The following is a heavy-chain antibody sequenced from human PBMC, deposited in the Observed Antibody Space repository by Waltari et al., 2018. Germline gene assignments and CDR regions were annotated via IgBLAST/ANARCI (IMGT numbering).Heavy chain of an antibody. J-gene: IGHJ4*02. CDR3: ARDTPAPRITGATSVDY. V-gene: IGHV4-38-2*02. D-gene: IGHD1-20*01. CDR2: IYHSGST. Sequence: QVQLQESGPGLVKPSETLSLTCAVSGYSISRGYYWGWIRQPPGKGLAWIGSIYHSGSTFYHTARKSRVTISGDTSKNQFSLKLSSVTAADTAVYYCARDTPAPRITGATSVDYWGQGTLVTVSS. CDR1: GYSISRGYY.